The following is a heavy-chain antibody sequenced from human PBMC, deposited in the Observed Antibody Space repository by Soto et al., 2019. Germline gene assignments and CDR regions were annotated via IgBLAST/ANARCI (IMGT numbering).Heavy chain of an antibody. CDR2: INHSGST. J-gene: IGHJ5*02. Sequence: QVQLQQWGAGLLKPSETLSLTCAVYGGSFSGYYWSWIRQPPGKGVEWIGEINHSGSTNYNPSLKSRVTISVDTSKNQFSLKLSSVTAADTAVYYCARGRIVVVPVAMSRGVWFDPWGQGTLVTVSS. D-gene: IGHD2-2*01. CDR3: ARGRIVVVPVAMSRGVWFDP. CDR1: GGSFSGYY. V-gene: IGHV4-34*01.